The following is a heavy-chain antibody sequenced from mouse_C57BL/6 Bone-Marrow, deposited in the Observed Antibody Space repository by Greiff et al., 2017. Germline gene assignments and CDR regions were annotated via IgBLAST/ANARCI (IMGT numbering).Heavy chain of an antibody. Sequence: EVQLVESGGGLVQPKGSLKLSCAASGFTFNTYAMHWVRQAPGKGLEWVARIRSKSSNYATYYADSVKDRFTISRDDSQSMLYLQMNNLKTEDTAMYYCVRDGHYGSSYSWFAYWGQGTLVTVSA. CDR3: VRDGHYGSSYSWFAY. J-gene: IGHJ3*01. CDR2: IRSKSSNYAT. V-gene: IGHV10-3*01. CDR1: GFTFNTYA. D-gene: IGHD1-1*01.